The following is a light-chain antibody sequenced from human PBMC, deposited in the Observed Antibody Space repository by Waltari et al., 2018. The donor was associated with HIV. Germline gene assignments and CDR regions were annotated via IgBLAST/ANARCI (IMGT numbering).Light chain of an antibody. CDR3: ATWDDSLNGPL. CDR1: SSNIGSND. CDR2: ANN. V-gene: IGLV1-44*01. J-gene: IGLJ2*01. Sequence: QSVLTQSPSASGTPGQRVTISCSGLSSNIGSNDVSWYQQFPGTAPKVLMSANNQRPSGVPDRVSASKSGTSAALAISGLHYEDEAYYYCATWDDSLNGPLFGGGTKLTVL.